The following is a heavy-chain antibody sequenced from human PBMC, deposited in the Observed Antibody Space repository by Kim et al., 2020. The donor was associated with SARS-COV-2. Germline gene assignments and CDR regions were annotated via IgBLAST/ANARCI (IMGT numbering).Heavy chain of an antibody. J-gene: IGHJ5*02. CDR2: MNAYNGNT. CDR3: AGARNGSGSYYNWFDP. CDR1: GYTFTSYG. D-gene: IGHD3-10*01. Sequence: ASVKVSCKASGYTFTSYGINWVRQALGQGLEWMGWMNAYNGNTNYAQKLQGRVTMTTDTSTSTAYMELRSLRSDDTAGYYCAGARNGSGSYYNWFDPWGQGTPVTVSS. V-gene: IGHV1-18*01.